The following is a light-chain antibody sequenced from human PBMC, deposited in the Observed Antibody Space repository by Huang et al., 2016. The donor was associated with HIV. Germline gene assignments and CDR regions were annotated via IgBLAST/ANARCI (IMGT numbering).Light chain of an antibody. CDR2: WAS. CDR3: HQYFRTPLT. Sequence: IVVTQSPYSLAVSLGERAAINCKSSQRGLYSSNNNNYLAWSQQKPGQSPALLMYWASTRAPGVPDRFNGSGSVTDFTLTISSLQPEDVALYYCHQYFRTPLTFGGGTRVDIK. CDR1: QRGLYSSNNNNY. J-gene: IGKJ4*01. V-gene: IGKV4-1*01.